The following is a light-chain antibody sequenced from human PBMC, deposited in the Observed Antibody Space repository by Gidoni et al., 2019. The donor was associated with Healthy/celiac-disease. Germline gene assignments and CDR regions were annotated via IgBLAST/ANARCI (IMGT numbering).Light chain of an antibody. V-gene: IGKV1-5*01. CDR2: DAS. CDR1: QSISSW. CDR3: QQYNSYSQT. J-gene: IGKJ1*01. Sequence: IQMTQSPSTLSASVGDIVTITCRASQSISSWMDWYQQKPGKTPKLLIYDASSLESGVPSRFSGSGSGTEFTLTISSLQPDDFATYYCQQYNSYSQTFXXXTRVEIK.